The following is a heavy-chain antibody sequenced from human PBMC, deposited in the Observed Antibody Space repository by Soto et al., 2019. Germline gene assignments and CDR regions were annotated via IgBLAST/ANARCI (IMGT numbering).Heavy chain of an antibody. CDR2: MLHSGNT. J-gene: IGHJ4*02. CDR1: GDSVISNWW. Sequence: PSETLSLTCAVSGDSVISNWWWGWVRQSPGKGVEWIADMLHSGNTNYSPSLESRVTLSVDKSKNQFSLKMNSMTAADTAVYFGVRSPGWYKIDSWGQGILVTVSS. V-gene: IGHV4-4*02. CDR3: VRSPGWYKIDS. D-gene: IGHD6-19*01.